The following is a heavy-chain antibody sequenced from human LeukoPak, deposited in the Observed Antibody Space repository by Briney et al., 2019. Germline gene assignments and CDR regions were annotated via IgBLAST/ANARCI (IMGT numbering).Heavy chain of an antibody. D-gene: IGHD3-10*01. V-gene: IGHV4-59*11. CDR1: GGSISSHY. Sequence: PSETLSLTCTVSGGSISSHYWSWIRQPPGKGLEWVGYIYYSGSTNYNPSLKSRVTISVDTSKNQFSLKLSSVTAADTAVYYCARSAGGSLDWFDPWGQGTLVTVSS. J-gene: IGHJ5*02. CDR3: ARSAGGSLDWFDP. CDR2: IYYSGST.